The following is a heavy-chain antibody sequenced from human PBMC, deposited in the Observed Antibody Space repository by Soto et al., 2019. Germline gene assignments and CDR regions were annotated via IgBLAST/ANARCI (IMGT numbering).Heavy chain of an antibody. CDR2: ISDDGSNK. J-gene: IGHJ6*02. CDR1: GFTFSSYA. Sequence: QVQLVESGGGVVQPGRSLRLSCAASGFTFSSYAMHWVRQAPGKGLEWVAVISDDGSNKYYADSVKDRFTISIDNSKNTLYLQTNSLRAEETAVYYCARDYYRFNSGYGFSMDVWGQGTTVTVSS. D-gene: IGHD5-12*01. V-gene: IGHV3-30-3*01. CDR3: ARDYYRFNSGYGFSMDV.